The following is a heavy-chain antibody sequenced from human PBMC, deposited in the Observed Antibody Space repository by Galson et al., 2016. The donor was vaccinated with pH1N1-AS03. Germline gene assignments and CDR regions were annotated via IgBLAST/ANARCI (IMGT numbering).Heavy chain of an antibody. CDR2: INGSGIST. J-gene: IGHJ5*02. D-gene: IGHD3-3*01. V-gene: IGHV3-23*01. CDR3: AKDQSHIIPLSGALS. CDR1: GFTFSSYA. Sequence: SLRLSCATSGFTFSSYAMFWVRQAPGKGLEWVSSINGSGISTYYADSVKGRFTISRDNSRNTVYLQMNSLRVEDTATYYCAKDQSHIIPLSGALSWGQGTLVTVSS.